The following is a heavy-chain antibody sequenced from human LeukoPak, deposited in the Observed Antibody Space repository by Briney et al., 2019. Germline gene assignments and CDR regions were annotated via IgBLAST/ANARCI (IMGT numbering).Heavy chain of an antibody. V-gene: IGHV4-4*02. D-gene: IGHD3-22*01. CDR3: ARGIPGYFGTSGYYYEY. CDR1: GDSISSNYW. CDR2: IHHSGST. J-gene: IGHJ4*02. Sequence: SGTLSLTCAVSGDSISSNYWWTWVRQPPGKGLEWIGGIHHSGSTNYSPSLKSRVTVSVDNSRNDFSLSLTSVSAADTAVYYCARGIPGYFGTSGYYYEYWGQGTLVTVSS.